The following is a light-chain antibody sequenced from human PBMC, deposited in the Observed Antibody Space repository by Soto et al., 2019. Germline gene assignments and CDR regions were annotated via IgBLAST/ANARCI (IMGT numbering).Light chain of an antibody. CDR3: SSYTNINTRACV. CDR2: EVT. J-gene: IGLJ1*01. CDR1: SGDIGSYNL. Sequence: QSALTQPASVSGSPGQSITISCTGTSGDIGSYNLVSWYQQHPGKAPKLIIYEVTDRPSGVSNRFSGSKSGNTASLTISGLQAEDEAEYYCSSYTNINTRACVFGTGTKLTVL. V-gene: IGLV2-14*01.